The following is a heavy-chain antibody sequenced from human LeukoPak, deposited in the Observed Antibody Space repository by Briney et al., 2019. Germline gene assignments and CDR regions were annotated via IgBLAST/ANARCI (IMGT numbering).Heavy chain of an antibody. CDR3: AKAFCIVGIGNPDDAFDV. J-gene: IGHJ3*01. D-gene: IGHD1-26*01. CDR2: IRYDGSNK. CDR1: GFTFSSYG. Sequence: PGGSLRLSCAASGFTFSSYGMHWVRQAPGKGLEWVAFIRYDGSNKYYADSVKGRFTLSRDNSENTLYLQLNSLRAEDSGIYYCAKAFCIVGIGNPDDAFDVWGQGTVVTVS. V-gene: IGHV3-30*02.